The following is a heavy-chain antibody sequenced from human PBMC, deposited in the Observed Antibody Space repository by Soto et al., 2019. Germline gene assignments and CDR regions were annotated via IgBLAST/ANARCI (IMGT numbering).Heavy chain of an antibody. CDR3: ARDPKTSGGQHWAFNYFDS. V-gene: IGHV3-30-3*01. CDR2: ISYDGTNK. CDR1: GFSFSTSP. D-gene: IGHD7-27*01. J-gene: IGHJ4*02. Sequence: QPGGSLRLSCAASGFSFSTSPMHWVRQAPGKGPEWVALISYDGTNKFYADSVKGRFTISRDNSKSTLYLQVDSLRPEDAAVYYCARDPKTSGGQHWAFNYFDSWGQGTLVTVSS.